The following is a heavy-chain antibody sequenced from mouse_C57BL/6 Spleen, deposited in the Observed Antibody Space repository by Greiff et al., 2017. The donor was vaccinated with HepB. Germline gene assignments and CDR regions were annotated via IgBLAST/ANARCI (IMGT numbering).Heavy chain of an antibody. CDR3: ARYIYYDYDDDGDFDY. CDR1: GYTFTSYW. J-gene: IGHJ2*01. V-gene: IGHV1-72*01. D-gene: IGHD2-4*01. Sequence: QVHVKQPGAELVKPGASVKLSCKASGYTFTSYWMHWVKQRPGRGLEWIGRIDPNSGGTKYNEKFKSKATLTVDKPSSTAYMQLSSLTSEDSAVYYCARYIYYDYDDDGDFDYWGQGTTLTVSS. CDR2: IDPNSGGT.